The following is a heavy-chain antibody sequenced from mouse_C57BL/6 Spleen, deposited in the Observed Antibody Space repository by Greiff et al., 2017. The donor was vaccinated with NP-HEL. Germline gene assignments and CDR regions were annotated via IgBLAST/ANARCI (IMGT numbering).Heavy chain of an antibody. CDR1: GFTFSSYG. CDR3: ARHVGGFMDY. CDR2: ISSGGSYT. Sequence: EVQVVESGGDLVKPGGSLKLSCAASGFTFSSYGMSWVRQTPDKRLEWVATISSGGSYTYYPDSVKGRFTISRDNAKNTLYLQMSSLKSEDTAMYYCARHVGGFMDYWGQGTSVTVSS. D-gene: IGHD3-1*01. V-gene: IGHV5-6*01. J-gene: IGHJ4*01.